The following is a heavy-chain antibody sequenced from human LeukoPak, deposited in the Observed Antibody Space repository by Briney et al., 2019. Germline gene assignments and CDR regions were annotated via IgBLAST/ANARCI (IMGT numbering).Heavy chain of an antibody. D-gene: IGHD3-3*02. CDR3: ARGIRRNINYWFDP. CDR2: ISSDGNNK. Sequence: GGSLRLSCAASGFTFSNYAMHWVRQAPGKGLEWVAVISSDGNNKYYADSVKGRFTISRDDSKNTLYLQMSSLRDEDTAVYYCARGIRRNINYWFDPWGQGTLVTVSS. V-gene: IGHV3-30*04. J-gene: IGHJ5*02. CDR1: GFTFSNYA.